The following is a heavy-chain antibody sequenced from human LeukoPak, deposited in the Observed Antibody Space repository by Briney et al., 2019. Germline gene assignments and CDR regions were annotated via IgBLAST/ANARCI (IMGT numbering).Heavy chain of an antibody. V-gene: IGHV4-59*01. J-gene: IGHJ4*02. CDR2: VFYSGST. D-gene: IGHD4-17*01. Sequence: SETLSLTCTVSGGSIDYDYWSWIRQPPGKGLEWIGYVFYSGSTNYSPSLRGRVTMSVDTSKNQFSLRLSSLTASDTAVYYCAGYQRTGLSATGLDYWGQGILVTVSS. CDR1: GGSIDYDY. CDR3: AGYQRTGLSATGLDY.